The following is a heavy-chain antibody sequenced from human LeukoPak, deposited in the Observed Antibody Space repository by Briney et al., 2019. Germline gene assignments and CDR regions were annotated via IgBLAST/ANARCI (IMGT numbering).Heavy chain of an antibody. D-gene: IGHD3-22*01. CDR3: AREPGFDSSGYLNWFDP. CDR1: GGSISSYY. CDR2: ISYSGST. Sequence: SETLSLTCTVSGGSISSYYWSWIRQPPGKGLKWIACISYSGSTKYNPSLKSRVTISVDTSKNQLSLKLSSVTAADTAVYYCAREPGFDSSGYLNWFDPWGQGTLVTVSS. V-gene: IGHV4-59*01. J-gene: IGHJ5*02.